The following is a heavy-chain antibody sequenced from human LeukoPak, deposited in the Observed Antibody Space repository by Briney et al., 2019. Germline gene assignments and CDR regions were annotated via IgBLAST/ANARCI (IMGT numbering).Heavy chain of an antibody. CDR1: GFTFSSYS. J-gene: IGHJ4*02. CDR3: AKEGPSGSYSPHFDY. D-gene: IGHD1-26*01. CDR2: ISGSGGST. V-gene: IGHV3-23*01. Sequence: PGGSLRLSCAASGFTFSSYSMNWVRQAPGKGLEWVSAISGSGGSTYYADSVKGRFTISRDNSKNTLYLQMNSLRAEDTAVYYCAKEGPSGSYSPHFDYWGQGTLVTVSS.